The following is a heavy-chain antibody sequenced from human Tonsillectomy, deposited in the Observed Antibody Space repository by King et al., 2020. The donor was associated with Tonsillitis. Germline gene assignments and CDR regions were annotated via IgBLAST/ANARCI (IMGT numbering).Heavy chain of an antibody. CDR2: ITWNSGRI. CDR3: AKDVRAHGEDGVDV. J-gene: IGHJ6*02. D-gene: IGHD4-17*01. V-gene: IGHV3-9*01. CDR1: GFIFDDYG. Sequence: VQLVESGGGLVQPGRSLRLSCAASGFIFDDYGMYWVRQAPGKGLEWVAGITWNSGRIDYADSVKGRLTISRDNIKNSLYLQMNSLRAEDTVLYYCAKDVRAHGEDGVDVWGQGTTVIVSS.